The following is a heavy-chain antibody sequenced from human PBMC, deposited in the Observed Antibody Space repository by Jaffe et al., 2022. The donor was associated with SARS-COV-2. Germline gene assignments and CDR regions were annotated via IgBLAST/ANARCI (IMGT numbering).Heavy chain of an antibody. D-gene: IGHD1-26*01. CDR1: GFNFGSHW. Sequence: EVQLVESGGGLVQPGGSLRLSCAASGFNFGSHWMHWVRQAPGKGLLWVSRIKSDGSSTGYADSVKGRFTISRDNAKSTLYLQMNSLGAEDTAVYYCARSYSVELPRSFRSSYYYAMDVWGQGTSVTVSS. CDR3: ARSYSVELPRSFRSSYYYAMDV. V-gene: IGHV3-74*01. CDR2: IKSDGSST. J-gene: IGHJ6*02.